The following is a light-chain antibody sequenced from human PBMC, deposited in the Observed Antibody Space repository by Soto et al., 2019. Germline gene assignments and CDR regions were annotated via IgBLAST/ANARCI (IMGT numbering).Light chain of an antibody. J-gene: IGLJ1*01. CDR2: EGS. V-gene: IGLV2-23*03. CDR1: SSDVGSYKF. Sequence: QSVLTQPASVSESPGQSITISCTGTSSDVGSYKFVSWYQHHPGKAPKLMIYEGSKRPSGVSDRFSGSKSGNTASLTISGLQADDEADYYCCSYAGSINVFGTGTKVTVL. CDR3: CSYAGSINV.